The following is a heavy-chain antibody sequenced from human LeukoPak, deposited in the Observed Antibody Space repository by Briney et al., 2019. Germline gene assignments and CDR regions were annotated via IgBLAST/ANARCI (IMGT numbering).Heavy chain of an antibody. CDR3: AQGYLSGWYPY. J-gene: IGHJ4*02. V-gene: IGHV3-23*01. D-gene: IGHD6-19*01. CDR1: GFSVSSSG. CDR2: ISVDGESA. Sequence: GGSLRLSCAVSGFSVSSSGMSWVRQAPGKGLEWISAISVDGESAYYADSVKGRFIISRDNSKNTLYLQLSSLRAEDTAVYYCAQGYLSGWYPYWGLGSLVSVSS.